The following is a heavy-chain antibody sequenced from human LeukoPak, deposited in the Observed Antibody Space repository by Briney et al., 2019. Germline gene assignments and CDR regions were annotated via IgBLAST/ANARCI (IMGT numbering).Heavy chain of an antibody. CDR1: GFTFSSSA. V-gene: IGHV3-23*01. J-gene: IGHJ4*02. CDR2: INSGGDDT. Sequence: GGSLRPSCAACGFTFSSSAMTWVRQAPGKGLEWVSAINSGGDDTVHADSVKGRLTISRDNSKNILYLQMNSLRAEDTAKYYCTRGGSYAPLDYWGQGTLVTVSS. D-gene: IGHD1-26*01. CDR3: TRGGSYAPLDY.